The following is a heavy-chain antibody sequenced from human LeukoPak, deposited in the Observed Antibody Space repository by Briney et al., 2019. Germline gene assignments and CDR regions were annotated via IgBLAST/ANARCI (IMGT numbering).Heavy chain of an antibody. D-gene: IGHD6-19*01. Sequence: GASVKVSCKASGYTFTGYYMHWVRQAPGQGLEWMGWINPNSGGTNYAQKFQGRVTMTRDTSISTAYMELSRLRSDDTAVYYCARDMYSNSGWYSADYWGQGTLVTVSS. CDR1: GYTFTGYY. J-gene: IGHJ4*02. V-gene: IGHV1-2*02. CDR2: INPNSGGT. CDR3: ARDMYSNSGWYSADY.